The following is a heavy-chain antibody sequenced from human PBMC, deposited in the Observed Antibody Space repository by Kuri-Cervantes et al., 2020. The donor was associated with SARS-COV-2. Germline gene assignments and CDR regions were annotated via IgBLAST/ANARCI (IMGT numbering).Heavy chain of an antibody. D-gene: IGHD6-13*01. CDR3: ARYPLLIAAAGSYFDY. V-gene: IGHV1-46*01. Sequence: ASVKVSCKASGYTFTSYYMHWVRQAPGQGLEWMGIINPSGGSTSYAQKFQGRVTMTRDTSTSTVYMELSSLRSEDTAVYYCARYPLLIAAAGSYFDYWGQGTLVTVSS. CDR1: GYTFTSYY. CDR2: INPSGGST. J-gene: IGHJ4*02.